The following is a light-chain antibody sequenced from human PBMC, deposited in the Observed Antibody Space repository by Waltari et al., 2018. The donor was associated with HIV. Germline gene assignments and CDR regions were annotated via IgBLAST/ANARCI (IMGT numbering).Light chain of an antibody. CDR1: NIGSKS. Sequence: SYVLTQPPSVSVAPGQTARMTCGGNNIGSKSVHWYQERAGQASVVVVDDDSDRPAGIPDGFSGSNSGNTATLTISRVEAGEEADYYCQVWDSSSDHRGVVFGGGTNLTVL. CDR2: DDS. J-gene: IGLJ2*01. CDR3: QVWDSSSDHRGVV. V-gene: IGLV3-21*02.